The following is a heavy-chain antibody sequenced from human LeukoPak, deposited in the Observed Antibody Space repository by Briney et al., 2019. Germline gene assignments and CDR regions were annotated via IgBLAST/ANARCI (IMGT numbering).Heavy chain of an antibody. CDR2: IYYSGST. J-gene: IGHJ4*02. CDR3: ARSITVTTYLFDY. CDR1: GGSISSYY. D-gene: IGHD4-17*01. V-gene: IGHV4-59*08. Sequence: SSETLSLTCTVSGGSISSYYWSWIRQPPGKGLEGIGYIYYSGSTNYNPSLKSRVTISVDTSKNQFSLKLSSVTAADTAVYYCARSITVTTYLFDYWGQGTLVTVSS.